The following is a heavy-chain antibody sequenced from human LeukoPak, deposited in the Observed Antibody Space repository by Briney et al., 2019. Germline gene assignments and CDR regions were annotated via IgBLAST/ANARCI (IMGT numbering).Heavy chain of an antibody. D-gene: IGHD2-15*01. V-gene: IGHV3-48*03. CDR3: AREGQDIVVVVVNDAFDI. CDR1: GFTFSSYE. Sequence: GGSLRLSCAASGFTFSSYEMNWVRQAPGKGLEWVSYISSSGSTIYYADSVKGRFTISRDNAKNSLYLQMNSLRAEDTAVYYCAREGQDIVVVVVNDAFDIWGQGTMVTVSS. CDR2: ISSSGSTI. J-gene: IGHJ3*02.